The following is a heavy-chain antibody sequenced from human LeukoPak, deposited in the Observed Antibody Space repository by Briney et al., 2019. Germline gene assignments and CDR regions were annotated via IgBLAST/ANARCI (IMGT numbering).Heavy chain of an antibody. D-gene: IGHD5-18*01. CDR3: ARDGDTAMILFAFDI. Sequence: SETLSLTCTVSGGSISSYYWSWIRQPAGKGLEWIGRIYTSGSTNYNPSLKSRVTMSVDTSKNQFSLKLSSVTAADTAVYYCARDGDTAMILFAFDIWGQGTMVTVSS. V-gene: IGHV4-4*07. CDR1: GGSISSYY. CDR2: IYTSGST. J-gene: IGHJ3*02.